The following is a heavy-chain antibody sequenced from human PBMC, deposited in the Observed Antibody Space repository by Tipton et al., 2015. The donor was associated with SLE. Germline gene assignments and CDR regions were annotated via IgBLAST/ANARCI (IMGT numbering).Heavy chain of an antibody. CDR2: ISWDGGST. CDR1: GFTLDDIG. CDR3: ASSPFSKYYGMDV. J-gene: IGHJ6*02. Sequence: SLRLSCGDSGFTLDDIGFQWVRQVPGKGLAWLSAISWDGGSTYYADSVRGRFNISRDNNKNSLYLQMNSLRPEDTALYYCASSPFSKYYGMDVWGQGTPVIVSS. V-gene: IGHV3-43D*03. D-gene: IGHD2-15*01.